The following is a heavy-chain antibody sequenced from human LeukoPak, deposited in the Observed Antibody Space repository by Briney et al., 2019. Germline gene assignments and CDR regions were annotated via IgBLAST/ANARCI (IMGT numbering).Heavy chain of an antibody. CDR3: AKDGGLWVSAHWGDS. Sequence: GGSLRLSCAASGFSFSSYTMSWVRQAPGKGLEWVSTITTSDGNTYYADSVKGRFTVSRDNSKNALYLQMNSLRAEDTAVYYCAKDGGLWVSAHWGDSWGRGTLVTVSS. V-gene: IGHV3-23*01. D-gene: IGHD7-27*01. CDR1: GFSFSSYT. CDR2: ITTSDGNT. J-gene: IGHJ4*02.